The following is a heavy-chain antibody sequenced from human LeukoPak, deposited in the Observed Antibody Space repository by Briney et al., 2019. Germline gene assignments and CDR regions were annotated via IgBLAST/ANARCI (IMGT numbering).Heavy chain of an antibody. CDR1: GGSISSGDYY. CDR2: IYYSGST. CDR3: ARASNGDYADGDETFDY. Sequence: PSHTLSLTCTVSGGSISSGDYYWSWIRQPPGKGLEWIGYIYYSGSTYYNPSLKSRVTISVDTSKNQFSLKLSSVTAADTAVYYCARASNGDYADGDETFDYWGQGTLVTVSS. D-gene: IGHD4-17*01. V-gene: IGHV4-30-4*01. J-gene: IGHJ4*02.